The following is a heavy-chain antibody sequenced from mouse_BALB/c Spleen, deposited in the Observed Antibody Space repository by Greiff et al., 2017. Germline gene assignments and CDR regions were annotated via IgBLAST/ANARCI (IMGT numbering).Heavy chain of an antibody. CDR2: ISSGSSTI. CDR3: ARPYYGSSYYFDY. V-gene: IGHV5-17*02. D-gene: IGHD1-1*01. Sequence: EVMLVESGGGLVQPGGSRKLSCAASGFTFSSFGMHWVRQAPEKGLEWVAYISSGSSTIYYADTVKGRVTISRDNPKNTLFLQMTSLRSEDTAMYYCARPYYGSSYYFDYWGQGTTLTVSS. J-gene: IGHJ2*01. CDR1: GFTFSSFG.